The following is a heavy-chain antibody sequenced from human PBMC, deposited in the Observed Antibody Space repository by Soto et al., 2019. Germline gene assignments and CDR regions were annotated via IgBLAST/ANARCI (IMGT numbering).Heavy chain of an antibody. J-gene: IGHJ6*02. D-gene: IGHD3-10*01. CDR3: ARDPALGFGELPSYYGMDV. Sequence: SVKVSCKASGDTFSSYAISWVRQAPGQGLEWMGGIIPIFGTANYAQKFQGRVTITADESTSTAYMELSSLRSEDTAVYYCARDPALGFGELPSYYGMDVWGQGTTVTVSS. CDR2: IIPIFGTA. V-gene: IGHV1-69*13. CDR1: GDTFSSYA.